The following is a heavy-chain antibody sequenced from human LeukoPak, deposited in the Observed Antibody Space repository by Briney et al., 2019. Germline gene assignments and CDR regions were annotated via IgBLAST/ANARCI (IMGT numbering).Heavy chain of an antibody. CDR1: GGSISSGSYD. CDR2: IYTSGST. CDR3: ARDRAFDI. J-gene: IGHJ3*02. Sequence: PSETLSLTCTVSGGSISSGSYDWGWIRQPPGKGPEWIGRIYTSGSTNYNPSLKTRVTISVDTSKNQFSLKLSSVTAADTAVYYCARDRAFDIWGQGTMVTVSS. V-gene: IGHV4-61*02.